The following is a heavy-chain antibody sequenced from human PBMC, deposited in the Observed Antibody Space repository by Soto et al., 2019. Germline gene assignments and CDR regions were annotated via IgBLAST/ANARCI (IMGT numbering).Heavy chain of an antibody. Sequence: PGGSLRLSCAASGFTFSSYWMSWVRQAPGKGLEWVANIKQDGSEKYYVDSVKGRFTISRDNAKNSLYLQMNSLRAEDTAVYYCARILASPRGAATIGYYYYGKDVWGQGTTVTVSS. V-gene: IGHV3-7*05. CDR2: IKQDGSEK. J-gene: IGHJ6*02. D-gene: IGHD3-9*01. CDR3: ARILASPRGAATIGYYYYGKDV. CDR1: GFTFSSYW.